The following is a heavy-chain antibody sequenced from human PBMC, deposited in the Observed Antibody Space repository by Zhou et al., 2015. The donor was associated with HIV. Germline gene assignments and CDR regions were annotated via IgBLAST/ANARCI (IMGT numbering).Heavy chain of an antibody. CDR2: IRNSENF. CDR3: ARVGSSGWYYYFDY. Sequence: EEVLQESGGGLVKPGGSLRLSCAASGFVFSSYTMNWVRQAPGKGLEWVSSIRNSENFHYADSMKGRITISRDNGKNSLYLQMNSLRVEDTAVYYCARVGSSGWYYYFDYWGQGTLVTVSS. D-gene: IGHD6-19*01. CDR1: GFVFSSYT. J-gene: IGHJ4*02. V-gene: IGHV3-21*02.